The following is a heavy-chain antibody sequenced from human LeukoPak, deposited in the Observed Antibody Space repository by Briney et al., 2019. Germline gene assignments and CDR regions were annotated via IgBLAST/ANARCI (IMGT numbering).Heavy chain of an antibody. V-gene: IGHV3-33*01. CDR1: GFTFSSYG. D-gene: IGHD5-18*01. CDR2: IWYDGSNK. Sequence: GGSLRLSCAASGFTFSSYGMHWVRQAPGKGLEWVSVIWYDGSNKSYADSVKGRFTISRDNSKSTLYLQMNSLRAEDTAVYYCARDSWIRGYSYARGGVWGQGTLVTVSS. CDR3: ARDSWIRGYSYARGGV. J-gene: IGHJ4*02.